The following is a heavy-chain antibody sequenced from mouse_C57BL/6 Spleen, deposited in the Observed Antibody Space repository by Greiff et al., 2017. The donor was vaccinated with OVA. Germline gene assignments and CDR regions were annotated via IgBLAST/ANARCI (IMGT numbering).Heavy chain of an antibody. CDR3: ASYGGSYDWFAY. V-gene: IGHV1-80*01. D-gene: IGHD1-1*01. CDR2: IYPGDGDT. Sequence: QVHVKQSGAELVKPGASVKISCKASGYAFSSYGMNWVKQRPGKGLEWIGQIYPGDGDTNYNGKFKGKATLTADKSSSTAYMQLSSLTSEDAAVYFCASYGGSYDWFAYWGQGTLVTVSA. CDR1: GYAFSSYG. J-gene: IGHJ3*01.